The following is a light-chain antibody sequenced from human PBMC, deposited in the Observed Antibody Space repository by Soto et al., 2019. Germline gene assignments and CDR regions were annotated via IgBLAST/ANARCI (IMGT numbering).Light chain of an antibody. CDR1: SSDVGGYTF. V-gene: IGLV2-14*01. CDR2: EVS. J-gene: IGLJ2*01. CDR3: SSYTSRSTVI. Sequence: QSALTRPASVSGSPGQSITISCTGTSSDVGGYTFVSWYQQHPGKAPKLLIYEVSNRPSGVSNRFSGSKSGNTASLTISGLQAEDEADFYCSSYTSRSTVIFGGGTKVTVL.